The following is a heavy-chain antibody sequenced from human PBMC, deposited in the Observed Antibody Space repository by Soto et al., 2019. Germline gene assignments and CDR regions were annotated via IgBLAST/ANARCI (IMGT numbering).Heavy chain of an antibody. V-gene: IGHV3-43*01. D-gene: IGHD5-18*01. CDR2: ISWDGGST. Sequence: GGSLRLSCAASGFTFDDYTMHWVRQAPGKGLEWVSLISWDGGSTYYADSVKGRFTISRDNSKNSLYLQMNSLRTEDTALYYCAKTNPVATAMGLFDYLGQGTLVTVP. CDR3: AKTNPVATAMGLFDY. J-gene: IGHJ4*02. CDR1: GFTFDDYT.